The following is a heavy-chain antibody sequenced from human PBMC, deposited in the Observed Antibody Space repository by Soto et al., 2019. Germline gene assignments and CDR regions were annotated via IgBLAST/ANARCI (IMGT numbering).Heavy chain of an antibody. CDR2: IYSGGST. D-gene: IGHD6-19*01. CDR3: ARDSSRQYSSGWYSTGYFDY. J-gene: IGHJ4*02. V-gene: IGHV3-66*01. CDR1: GFTVSSNY. Sequence: GGSLRLSCAASGFTVSSNYMSWVRQAPGKGLEWVSVIYSGGSTYYADSVKGRFTISRDNSKNTLYLQMNSLRAEDTAVYYCARDSSRQYSSGWYSTGYFDYWGQGTLVTVSS.